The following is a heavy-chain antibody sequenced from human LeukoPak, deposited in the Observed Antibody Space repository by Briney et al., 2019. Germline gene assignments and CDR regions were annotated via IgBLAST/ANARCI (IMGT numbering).Heavy chain of an antibody. Sequence: PGGSLRLSCGAPGFTFSNAWMRWGRQTPGKGLEWVGRIKRKIDGGTTDYAAPVKGRFTISRDDSENTLYLQMHSLKIEDTAVYYCTPGAETGEHAEFLQHWGQGTLVTVSS. J-gene: IGHJ1*01. V-gene: IGHV3-15*01. D-gene: IGHD2-8*02. CDR2: IKRKIDGGTT. CDR3: TPGAETGEHAEFLQH. CDR1: GFTFSNAW.